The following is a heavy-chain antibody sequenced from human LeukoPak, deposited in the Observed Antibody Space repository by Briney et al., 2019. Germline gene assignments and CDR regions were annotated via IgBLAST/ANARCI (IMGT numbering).Heavy chain of an antibody. CDR2: IYYSGST. CDR3: ARVAGINKFTWSHYRFDY. V-gene: IGHV4-31*03. CDR1: GGSISSGGYY. Sequence: PSQTLSLTCTVSGGSISSGGYYWSWIRQHPGKGLEWIGYIYYSGSTYYNPSLKSRVTISVDTSKNQFSLKLSSVTAADTAVYYCARVAGINKFTWSHYRFDYWGQGTLVTVSS. D-gene: IGHD3-10*01. J-gene: IGHJ4*02.